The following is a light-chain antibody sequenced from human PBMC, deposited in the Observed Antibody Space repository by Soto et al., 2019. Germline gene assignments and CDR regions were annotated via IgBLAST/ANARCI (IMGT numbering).Light chain of an antibody. J-gene: IGKJ2*01. CDR3: QQYNSYSAYT. CDR2: DAS. Sequence: DIQMTQSPSTLSASVGDRVTITCRASQSISSWLGWYQQKPGKAPKLLIYDASSLESGVPSRFSGSGSGTEFTLTISSLQPDDFATYYCQQYNSYSAYTFGQGTKLEIK. CDR1: QSISSW. V-gene: IGKV1-5*01.